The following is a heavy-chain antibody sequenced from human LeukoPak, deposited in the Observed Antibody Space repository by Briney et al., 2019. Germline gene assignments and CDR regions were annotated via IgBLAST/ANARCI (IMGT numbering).Heavy chain of an antibody. CDR3: ATESGVGTGSNFDY. V-gene: IGHV7-4-1*02. CDR1: GGTFSSYA. D-gene: IGHD1-1*01. CDR2: INTNTGNP. Sequence: ASVKASCKASGGTFSSYAISWVRQAPGQGLEWMGWINTNTGNPTYAQGFTGRFVFSLDTSVSTAYLQISSLKAEDTAVYYCATESGVGTGSNFDYWGQGTLVTVSS. J-gene: IGHJ4*02.